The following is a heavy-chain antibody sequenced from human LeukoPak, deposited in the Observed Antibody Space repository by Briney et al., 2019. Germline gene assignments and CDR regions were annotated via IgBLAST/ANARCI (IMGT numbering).Heavy chain of an antibody. Sequence: GGSLRLSCEGSGFTFTNYAMNWVRQAPGKGLEWVSTISDSGGSTFYADSVKGRFTISRDNSKNTLYLQMNSLRAEDTAVYYCAKSMIVVSFDYWGQGTLVTVSS. CDR3: AKSMIVVSFDY. D-gene: IGHD3-22*01. CDR1: GFTFTNYA. J-gene: IGHJ4*02. CDR2: ISDSGGST. V-gene: IGHV3-23*01.